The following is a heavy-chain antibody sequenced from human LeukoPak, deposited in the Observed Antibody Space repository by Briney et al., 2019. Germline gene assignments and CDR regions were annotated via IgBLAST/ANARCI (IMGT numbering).Heavy chain of an antibody. CDR1: GYTFTTYG. Sequence: ASVRVSCKASGYTFTTYGITWVRQAPGQGLEWMGWTSAHNGNTKYAQKLQGRVTMTTDTSTRTAYMELRSLRSDDTAVYYCAKDTIAADFMDYWGQGTLVTVSS. CDR3: AKDTIAADFMDY. D-gene: IGHD6-13*01. V-gene: IGHV1-18*01. J-gene: IGHJ4*02. CDR2: TSAHNGNT.